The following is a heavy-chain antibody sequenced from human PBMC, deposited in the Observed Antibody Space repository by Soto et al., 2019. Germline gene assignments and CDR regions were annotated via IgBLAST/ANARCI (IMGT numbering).Heavy chain of an antibody. D-gene: IGHD2-15*01. CDR3: AREVVRGMDV. Sequence: QVQLVQSGAEVKKPGASVKVYCKASGYTFTSYDITWVRQATGQGLEWMGWMNPNSSNTGYAQQFQGRVTMTRNTSIATAYMELSSLRSEGTAVYYCAREVVRGMDVWGQGNTVTVSS. J-gene: IGHJ6*02. V-gene: IGHV1-8*01. CDR2: MNPNSSNT. CDR1: GYTFTSYD.